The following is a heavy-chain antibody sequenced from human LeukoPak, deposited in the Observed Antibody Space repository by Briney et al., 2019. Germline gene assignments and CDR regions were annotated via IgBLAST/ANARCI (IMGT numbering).Heavy chain of an antibody. J-gene: IGHJ4*02. Sequence: ASVKVSCTASGYTFTSYGISWVRQAPGQGLERMGWISTYNGHTNYARKVQGRVTMTTDTSTSTAYMELRSLRSDDTAVYYCAREGGRYCSGGSCYSSNGWYGGLNYWGQGTLVTVSS. CDR2: ISTYNGHT. V-gene: IGHV1-18*01. CDR1: GYTFTSYG. D-gene: IGHD2-15*01. CDR3: AREGGRYCSGGSCYSSNGWYGGLNY.